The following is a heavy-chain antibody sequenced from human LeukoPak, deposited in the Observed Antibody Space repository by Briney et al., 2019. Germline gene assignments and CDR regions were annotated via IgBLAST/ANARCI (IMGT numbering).Heavy chain of an antibody. J-gene: IGHJ4*02. Sequence: GGSLRLSCAASGFTFDDYAMHWVRQAPGKGLEWVSGISWNSGSIGYADSVKGRFTISRDNAKNSLYLQMNSLRAEDTALYYCAKGPGYYDSSGYPIDYWGQGTLVTVSS. V-gene: IGHV3-9*01. CDR3: AKGPGYYDSSGYPIDY. CDR2: ISWNSGSI. D-gene: IGHD3-22*01. CDR1: GFTFDDYA.